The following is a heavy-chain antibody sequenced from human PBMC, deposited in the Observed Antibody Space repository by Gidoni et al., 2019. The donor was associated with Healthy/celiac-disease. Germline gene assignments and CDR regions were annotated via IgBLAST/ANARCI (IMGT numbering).Heavy chain of an antibody. Sequence: EVQLLESGGGLVQPGGSLRLSCAASGFTFSSYAMSWVRQALGKGLEWVSAISGSGGSTYYADSVKGRFTISRDNSKNTLYLQMNSLRAEDTAVYYCAKPYDSSGYYSYYFDYWGQGTLVTVSS. CDR1: GFTFSSYA. CDR3: AKPYDSSGYYSYYFDY. V-gene: IGHV3-23*01. CDR2: ISGSGGST. D-gene: IGHD3-22*01. J-gene: IGHJ4*02.